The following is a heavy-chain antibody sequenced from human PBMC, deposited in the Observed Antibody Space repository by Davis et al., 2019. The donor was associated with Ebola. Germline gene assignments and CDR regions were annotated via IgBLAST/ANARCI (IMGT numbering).Heavy chain of an antibody. J-gene: IGHJ5*02. CDR1: GFTFSSYS. V-gene: IGHV3-21*04. CDR3: ARVILIAAAHFDP. D-gene: IGHD6-13*01. Sequence: GESLKIPCAASGFTFSSYSMNWVRQAPGKGLEWVSSISSSSSYIYYADSVKGRFTISRDNAENSVFLQMNSLRAEDTAVYYCARVILIAAAHFDPWGQGTLVTVSS. CDR2: ISSSSSYI.